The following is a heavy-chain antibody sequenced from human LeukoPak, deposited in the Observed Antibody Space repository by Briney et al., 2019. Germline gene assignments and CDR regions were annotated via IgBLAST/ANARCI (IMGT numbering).Heavy chain of an antibody. CDR2: ISSSSSYI. V-gene: IGHV3-21*01. CDR3: ARDLNSAFDF. CDR1: GFTFSSYS. Sequence: GGSLRLSCAASGFTFSSYSMNWVRQAPGKGLEWVSFISSSSSYIYYADSVEGRFTISRDNAKNSVYLQMNSLRAEDSAVYYCARDLNSAFDFWGQGILVTVSS. J-gene: IGHJ4*02. D-gene: IGHD1-1*01.